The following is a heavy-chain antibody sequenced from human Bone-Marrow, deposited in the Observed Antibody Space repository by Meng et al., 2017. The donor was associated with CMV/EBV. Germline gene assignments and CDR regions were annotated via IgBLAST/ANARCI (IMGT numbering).Heavy chain of an antibody. V-gene: IGHV1-18*01. J-gene: IGHJ4*02. Sequence: ASVKVFCKASGYIFTKYGVNWMRQAPGQGPEWMGWISAYNGDTMYAPKVQGRVTMTTDTSTSTAYMELRGLRSDDTAVYYCARDAGTRAVYGIGDYWGQGTLVTVSS. CDR3: ARDAGTRAVYGIGDY. CDR1: GYIFTKYG. D-gene: IGHD1-14*01. CDR2: ISAYNGDT.